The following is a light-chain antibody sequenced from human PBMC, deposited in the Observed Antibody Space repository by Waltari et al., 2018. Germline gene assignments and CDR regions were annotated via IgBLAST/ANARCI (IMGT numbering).Light chain of an antibody. CDR1: SSDVGGYNY. Sequence: QSALTQPASVSGSPGQSITIPCTGTSSDVGGYNYVSWYQQHPGKAPKFMIYEVTNRPSGVSHRFSGSKSDNTASLTISGLQAEDEADYYCTSFTGSNTWVFGGGTKLTVL. CDR3: TSFTGSNTWV. J-gene: IGLJ3*02. CDR2: EVT. V-gene: IGLV2-14*01.